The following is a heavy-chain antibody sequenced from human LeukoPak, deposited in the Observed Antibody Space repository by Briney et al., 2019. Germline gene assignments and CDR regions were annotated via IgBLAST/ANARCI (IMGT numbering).Heavy chain of an antibody. D-gene: IGHD6-19*01. CDR2: IDSSGAGK. V-gene: IGHV3-23*01. Sequence: GGSLRLSCVASGFNFSIYVMTWARQAPGKGLEWVAAIDSSGAGKYYADSVKGRFTISRDNRKNTMSLQVNSLGADDTATYYCVKGGWLDYWGQGTQVTVSS. CDR3: VKGGWLDY. CDR1: GFNFSIYV. J-gene: IGHJ4*02.